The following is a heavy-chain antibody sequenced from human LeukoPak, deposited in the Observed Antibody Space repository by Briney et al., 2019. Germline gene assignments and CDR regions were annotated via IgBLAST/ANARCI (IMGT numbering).Heavy chain of an antibody. D-gene: IGHD6-13*01. CDR2: IYTSGST. CDR1: GGSISSYF. CDR3: ARDSAAGTVDY. V-gene: IGHV4-4*07. J-gene: IGHJ4*02. Sequence: PSETLSLTCTVSGGSISSYFWSWIRQPAGKGLEWIGRIYTSGSTNYNPSLESRVTMSLDTSKNQFSLELRSVTAADTAVFYCARDSAAGTVDYWGQGTLVTVSS.